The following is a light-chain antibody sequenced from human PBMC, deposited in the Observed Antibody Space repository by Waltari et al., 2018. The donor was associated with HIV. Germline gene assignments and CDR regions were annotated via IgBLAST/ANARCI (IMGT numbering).Light chain of an antibody. J-gene: IGLJ3*02. CDR2: RNN. CDR1: SNNVGYQG. V-gene: IGLV10-54*01. Sequence: QAGLSQPPSVSKGLRQTATLTCTGNSNNVGYQGAAWLQQHQGHPPKPLPYRNNNRPSGISEGLSASRSGTTASLTITGLQPEDEADYYCSAWDSSLSAWVFGGGTKLTVL. CDR3: SAWDSSLSAWV.